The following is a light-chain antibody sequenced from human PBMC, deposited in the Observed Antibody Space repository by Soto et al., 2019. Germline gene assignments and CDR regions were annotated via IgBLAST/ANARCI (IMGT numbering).Light chain of an antibody. CDR1: QSVSSY. CDR2: DAS. J-gene: IGKJ1*01. Sequence: IVFTQSPATLSLSPGEKNNLSCRASQSVSSYLAWYQQKPGQAPRLLIYDASNRATGIPARFSGSGSGTDFTLTISSLEPEDFAVYYCQQRSNWPWTFGQGTKV. V-gene: IGKV3-11*01. CDR3: QQRSNWPWT.